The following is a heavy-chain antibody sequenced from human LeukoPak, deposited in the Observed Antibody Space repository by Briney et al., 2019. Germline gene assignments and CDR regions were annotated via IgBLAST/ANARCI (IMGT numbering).Heavy chain of an antibody. D-gene: IGHD2-2*01. V-gene: IGHV3-11*03. CDR1: GFTFSDYY. CDR2: ISGSSTHT. Sequence: GGSLRLSCAASGFTFSDYYMSWIRQAPGKGLEWVSYISGSSTHTNYADSVKGRFTISRDNAKKSLYLQMNSLRAEGTAVYYCATPGLLGYCSSAICAPPGYWGQGTLVTVSS. J-gene: IGHJ4*02. CDR3: ATPGLLGYCSSAICAPPGY.